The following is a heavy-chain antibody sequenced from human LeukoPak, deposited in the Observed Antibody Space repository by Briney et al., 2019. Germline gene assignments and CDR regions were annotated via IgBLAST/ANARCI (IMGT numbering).Heavy chain of an antibody. CDR2: INPSGGST. D-gene: IGHD6-13*01. Sequence: GASVKVSCKASGYTFTSYYMHWVRQAPGQGLEWMGIINPSGGSTSYAQKFQGRVTMTRDTSISTAYMELSRLRSDDTAVYYCARDQVAADYFDYWGQGTLVTVSS. CDR3: ARDQVAADYFDY. V-gene: IGHV1-46*01. CDR1: GYTFTSYY. J-gene: IGHJ4*02.